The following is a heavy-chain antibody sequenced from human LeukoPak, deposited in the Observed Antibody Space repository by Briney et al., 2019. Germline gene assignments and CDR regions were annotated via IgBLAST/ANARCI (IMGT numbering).Heavy chain of an antibody. CDR1: GFTSSSYW. CDR3: AKDRGPPDSSGVGPVDY. Sequence: GSLRLSCAASGFTSSSYWMSWVRQAPGQGLEWVANIKQDGSETYYTDSVKGRFTIAEYKSKNTLYMQMNILRADDTAVYNCAKDRGPPDSSGVGPVDYWGQGNLVTVSS. J-gene: IGHJ4*02. V-gene: IGHV3-7*01. CDR2: IKQDGSET. D-gene: IGHD6-19*01.